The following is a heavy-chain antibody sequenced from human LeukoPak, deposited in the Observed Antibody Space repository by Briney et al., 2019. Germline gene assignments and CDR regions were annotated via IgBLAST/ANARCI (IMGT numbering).Heavy chain of an antibody. V-gene: IGHV1-46*01. CDR3: ASTNRNGYNFDY. CDR2: INPSGGST. CDR1: RYTFTIYY. J-gene: IGHJ4*02. D-gene: IGHD5-24*01. Sequence: ASVKVSCKASRYTFTIYYMHWVRQAPGQGLEWMGMINPSGGSTSCAQKFQGRVTMTRDTSTNTVYMELSSLRSDDTAVYYCASTNRNGYNFDYWGQGTLVTVSS.